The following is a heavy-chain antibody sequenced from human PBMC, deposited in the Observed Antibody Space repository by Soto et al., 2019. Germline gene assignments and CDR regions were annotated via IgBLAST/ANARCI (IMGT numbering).Heavy chain of an antibody. V-gene: IGHV5-51*01. CDR3: ARVTGTVGLFQFGMDV. Sequence: LKISCKGSGFSFTSYWIASVRQMPGKGLEWMAIIYPSDSDTRYSPSFQGQVTISADKSINTAFLQWSSLKASDTAMYYCARVTGTVGLFQFGMDVWGQGTTVTVSS. D-gene: IGHD1-1*01. CDR2: IYPSDSDT. J-gene: IGHJ6*02. CDR1: GFSFTSYW.